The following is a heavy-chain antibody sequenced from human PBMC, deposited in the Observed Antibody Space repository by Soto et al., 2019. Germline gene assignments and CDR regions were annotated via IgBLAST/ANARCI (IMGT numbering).Heavy chain of an antibody. V-gene: IGHV1-8*01. CDR1: GYTFTSYD. CDR3: ARFVRHQLPTIDF. D-gene: IGHD2-2*01. J-gene: IGHJ4*02. Sequence: QVQLVQSGAEVKEPGASVRVSCKASGYTFTSYDINWVRQATGQGLEWMGWMNPESRNTGYAQKFPGRVTMPRDPSISTAYMELTSLISEATAVYYCARFVRHQLPTIDFWGQGTLVTVSS. CDR2: MNPESRNT.